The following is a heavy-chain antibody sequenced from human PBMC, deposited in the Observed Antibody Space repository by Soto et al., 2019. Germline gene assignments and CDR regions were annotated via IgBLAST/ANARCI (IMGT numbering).Heavy chain of an antibody. Sequence: SETLSLTCTVSSGSIRSSGGYYWSWIRQHPGKGLEWIGYIYYSGSTYYNPSLKSRVTISVDTSNNQFSLKLSSVTAADTAVYYCARAGHSSSTEGANWFDPWGQGTLVTVSS. CDR2: IYYSGST. CDR1: SGSIRSSGGYY. J-gene: IGHJ5*02. V-gene: IGHV4-31*03. CDR3: ARAGHSSSTEGANWFDP. D-gene: IGHD6-6*01.